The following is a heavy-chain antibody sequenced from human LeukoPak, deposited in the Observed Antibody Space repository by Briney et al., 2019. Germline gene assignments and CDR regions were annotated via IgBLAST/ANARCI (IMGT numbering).Heavy chain of an antibody. V-gene: IGHV3-48*01. J-gene: IGHJ4*02. CDR3: SRDSPSIAGCFDY. D-gene: IGHD6-6*01. CDR1: GFTFSSYS. Sequence: GGSLRLSCAASGFTFSSYSMNWVRQAPGKGLDWVSSISGSGVTTYHADSVKGRFTISRDNAKNSLYLQVNSLRAGETAVYYCSRDSPSIAGCFDYWGQGALVTVSS. CDR2: ISGSGVTT.